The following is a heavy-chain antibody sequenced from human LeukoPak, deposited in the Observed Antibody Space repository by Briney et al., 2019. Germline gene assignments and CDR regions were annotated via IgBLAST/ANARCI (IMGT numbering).Heavy chain of an antibody. CDR1: GGSISTYY. Sequence: SETLSLTCTVSGGSISTYYWTWIRQPPGKGLEWIGYTQYSGNTFYNVALKSRVTISLDTSKSQLSLILTSVTAADTAVYYCTRGSIAYYYMDVWGKGTTVTISS. CDR2: TQYSGNT. CDR3: TRGSIAYYYMDV. V-gene: IGHV4-59*01. D-gene: IGHD3-22*01. J-gene: IGHJ6*03.